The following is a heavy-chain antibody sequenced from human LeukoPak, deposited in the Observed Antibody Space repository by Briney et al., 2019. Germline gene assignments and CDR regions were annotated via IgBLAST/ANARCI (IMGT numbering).Heavy chain of an antibody. Sequence: ASVKVSCKASGYTFTGYYIHWVRQAPGQGLEWMGWINPNSAGTHYAQKFQGRVTMTRDTSISTAYMELSRLRSDDTAVYYCARGRGATRDRALDYWGQGTLVTVSS. CDR3: ARGRGATRDRALDY. D-gene: IGHD1-26*01. CDR1: GYTFTGYY. CDR2: INPNSAGT. J-gene: IGHJ4*02. V-gene: IGHV1-2*02.